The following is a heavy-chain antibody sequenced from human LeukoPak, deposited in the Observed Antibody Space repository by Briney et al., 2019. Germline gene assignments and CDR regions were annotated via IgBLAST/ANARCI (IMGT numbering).Heavy chain of an antibody. D-gene: IGHD2-2*01. CDR2: INHSGST. V-gene: IGHV4-34*01. Sequence: SETLSLTCAVYGGSFSGYYWSWIRQPPGKGLEWIGEINHSGSTNYNPSLKSRVTISVDTSKNQFSLKLSSVTAADTAVYYCARAQYCSSTSCNTGNFDYWGQGTLVTVSS. CDR3: ARAQYCSSTSCNTGNFDY. CDR1: GGSFSGYY. J-gene: IGHJ4*02.